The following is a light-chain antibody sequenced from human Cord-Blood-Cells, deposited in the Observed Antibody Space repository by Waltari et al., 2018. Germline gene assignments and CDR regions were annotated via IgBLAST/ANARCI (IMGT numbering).Light chain of an antibody. CDR2: DVS. CDR1: SSDVGGYNY. J-gene: IGLJ3*02. Sequence: QSALTQPASVSGSPGQSITIACTGTSSDVGGYNYAAWYQQHPGKATKLMIYDVSKLPSGVSNRFSGSKSGNTASLTISGLQAEDEADYYCSSYTSSSTWVFGGGTKLTVL. CDR3: SSYTSSSTWV. V-gene: IGLV2-14*01.